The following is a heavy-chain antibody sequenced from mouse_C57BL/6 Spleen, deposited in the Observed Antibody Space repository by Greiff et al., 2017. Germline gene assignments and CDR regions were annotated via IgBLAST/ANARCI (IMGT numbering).Heavy chain of an antibody. D-gene: IGHD2-4*01. CDR2: IYPGDGDT. CDR1: GYAFSSSW. V-gene: IGHV1-82*01. CDR3: ASPYDYEAWFAY. J-gene: IGHJ3*01. Sequence: QVQLQQSGPELVKPGASVKISCKASGYAFSSSWMNWVKQRPGKGLERIGRIYPGDGDTNYKGKFKGKATLTADKSSSTAYMQLSSLTSEDSAVYFCASPYDYEAWFAYWGEGTLVTVSA.